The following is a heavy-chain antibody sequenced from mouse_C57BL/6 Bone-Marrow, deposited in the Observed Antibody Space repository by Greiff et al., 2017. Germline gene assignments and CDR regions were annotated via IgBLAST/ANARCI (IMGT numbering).Heavy chain of an antibody. D-gene: IGHD4-1*01. CDR3: ARGWDWFAY. CDR2: INYDGSST. CDR1: GFTFSDYY. J-gene: IGHJ3*01. Sequence: EVQLVESEGGLVQPGSSMKLSCKASGFTFSDYYMAWVRQVPEKGLEWVANINYDGSSTYYLDSLKSRFIISRDNAKNILYLQMSSLKSEDTATYYCARGWDWFAYWGQGTLVTVSA. V-gene: IGHV5-16*01.